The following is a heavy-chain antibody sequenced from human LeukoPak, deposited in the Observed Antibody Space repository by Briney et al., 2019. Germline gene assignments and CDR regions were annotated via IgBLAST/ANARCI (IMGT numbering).Heavy chain of an antibody. D-gene: IGHD2-2*01. CDR2: INPSGGST. CDR1: GYTFTSYY. V-gene: IGHV1-46*01. J-gene: IGHJ6*02. Sequence: ASVKVSCKASGYTFTSYYMHWVRQAPGQGLEWMGIINPSGGSTSYAQKFQGGVTMTRDTSTSTVYMELSSLRSEDTAVYYCARGRYSVPAAIGPLYYGMDVWGQGTTVTVSS. CDR3: ARGRYSVPAAIGPLYYGMDV.